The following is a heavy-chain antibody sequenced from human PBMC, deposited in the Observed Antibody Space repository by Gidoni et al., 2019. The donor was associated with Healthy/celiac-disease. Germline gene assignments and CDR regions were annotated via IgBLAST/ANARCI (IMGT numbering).Heavy chain of an antibody. Sequence: GKGLEWVAVIWYDGSNKYYADSVKGRFTISRDNSKNTLYLQMNSLRAEDTAVYYCARDGLGYYDSSGYSDAFDIWGQGTMVTVSS. D-gene: IGHD3-22*01. V-gene: IGHV3-33*01. CDR3: ARDGLGYYDSSGYSDAFDI. J-gene: IGHJ3*02. CDR2: IWYDGSNK.